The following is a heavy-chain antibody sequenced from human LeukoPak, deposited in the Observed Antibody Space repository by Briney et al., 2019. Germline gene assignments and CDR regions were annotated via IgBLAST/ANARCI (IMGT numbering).Heavy chain of an antibody. CDR1: GGSFSGYY. CDR2: INHSGST. V-gene: IGHV4-34*01. J-gene: IGHJ5*02. D-gene: IGHD1-14*01. Sequence: SETLSLTCAAYGGSFSGYYWSWIRQPPGKGLEWIGEINHSGSTNYNPSLKSRVTISVDTSKNQFSLKLSSVTAADTAVYYCARSYGERNYNWFDPWGQGTLVTVSS. CDR3: ARSYGERNYNWFDP.